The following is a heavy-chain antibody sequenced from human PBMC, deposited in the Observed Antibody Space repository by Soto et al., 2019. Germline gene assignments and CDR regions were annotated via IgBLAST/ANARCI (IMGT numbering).Heavy chain of an antibody. CDR2: TKPGGSGK. CDR1: GFTFSSYW. D-gene: IGHD2-21*01. CDR3: ARVAYIDESFHY. J-gene: IGHJ4*02. V-gene: IGHV3-7*01. Sequence: EVHLVESGGGLVQPWGSLRLSCAASGFTFSSYWLTWVRQAPGKGLEWVTNTKPGGSGKNYVGSVKGRFTISRDNAKISLFLQMDSPRAEDTAVYYCARVAYIDESFHYWAQGTLGTVSS.